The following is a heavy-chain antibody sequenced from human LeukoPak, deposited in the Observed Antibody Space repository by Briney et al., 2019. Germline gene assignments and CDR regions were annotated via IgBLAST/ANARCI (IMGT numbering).Heavy chain of an antibody. J-gene: IGHJ4*02. CDR3: ARGRRYSSSWYQDY. Sequence: GRSLRLSCAASGFTFDDYAMHWVRQAPGKGLEWVSGISWNSGSIGYADSVKGRFTISRDNAKNSLYLQMNSLRAEDTAVYYCARGRRYSSSWYQDYWGQGTLVTVSS. V-gene: IGHV3-9*01. D-gene: IGHD6-13*01. CDR1: GFTFDDYA. CDR2: ISWNSGSI.